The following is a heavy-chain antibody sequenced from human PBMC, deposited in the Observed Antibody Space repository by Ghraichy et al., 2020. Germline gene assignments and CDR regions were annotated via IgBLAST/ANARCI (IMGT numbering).Heavy chain of an antibody. D-gene: IGHD2-15*01. CDR2: ISGSGGST. CDR3: ASTDLVVVVAATQPFDY. V-gene: IGHV3-23*01. Sequence: GSLRLSCAASGFTFSSYAMSWVRQAPGKGLEWVSAISGSGGSTYYADSVKGRFTISRDNSKNTLYLQMNSLRAEDTAVYYCASTDLVVVVAATQPFDYWGQGTLVTVSS. J-gene: IGHJ4*02. CDR1: GFTFSSYA.